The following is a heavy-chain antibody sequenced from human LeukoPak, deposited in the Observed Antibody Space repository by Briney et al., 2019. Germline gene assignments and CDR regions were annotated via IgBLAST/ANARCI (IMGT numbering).Heavy chain of an antibody. CDR3: TKGGHLDY. CDR2: MNADGSEK. V-gene: IGHV3-7*01. J-gene: IGHJ4*02. Sequence: GGSLRLSCAASGFSFSTFWMAWVRQAPGKGLEWLADMNADGSEKHYLDSVKGRFTISRDNAKNSVYLQMNSLRVEDTATYYCTKGGHLDYWGQGTLVTVSA. CDR1: GFSFSTFW. D-gene: IGHD3-16*01.